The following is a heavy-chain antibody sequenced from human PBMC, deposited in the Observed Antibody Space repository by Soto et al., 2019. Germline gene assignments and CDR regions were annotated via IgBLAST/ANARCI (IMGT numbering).Heavy chain of an antibody. CDR1: GYTFTSYG. J-gene: IGHJ4*02. V-gene: IGHV1-18*01. CDR3: ARGRYGDY. D-gene: IGHD1-1*01. Sequence: QVHLVQSGAEVKKPGASVKVACKASGYTFTSYGITWVRQATGQGLEWMGWISAHNVNTDYAQKLQGRVIVTRDTSTSTAYMELRSLRSDDTAVYYCARGRYGDYWGQGALVTVSS. CDR2: ISAHNVNT.